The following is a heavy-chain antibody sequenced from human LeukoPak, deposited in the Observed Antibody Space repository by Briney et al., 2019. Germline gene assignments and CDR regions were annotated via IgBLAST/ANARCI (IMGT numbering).Heavy chain of an antibody. CDR3: AKGRWELLYYFDY. V-gene: IGHV3-30*18. CDR2: ISYDGSNK. J-gene: IGHJ4*02. CDR1: GFTFNSYG. D-gene: IGHD1-26*01. Sequence: TGGSLRLSCAASGFTFNSYGMHWVRRAPGKGLEWVAVISYDGSNKYYADSVKGRFTISRDNSKNTLYLQMNSLRAEDTAVYYCAKGRWELLYYFDYWGQGTLVTVSS.